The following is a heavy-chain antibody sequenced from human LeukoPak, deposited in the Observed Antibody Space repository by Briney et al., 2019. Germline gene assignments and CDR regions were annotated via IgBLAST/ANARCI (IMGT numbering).Heavy chain of an antibody. CDR3: ARHVGGSGYDYRFPHIDY. J-gene: IGHJ4*02. CDR2: INHSGST. Sequence: PSETLSLTCAVYGGSFSGYYWSWIRQPPGKGLEWIGEINHSGSTNYNPSLKSRVTISVDTSKNQFSLKLSSVTAADTAVYYCARHVGGSGYDYRFPHIDYWGQGTLVTVSS. D-gene: IGHD5-12*01. V-gene: IGHV4-34*01. CDR1: GGSFSGYY.